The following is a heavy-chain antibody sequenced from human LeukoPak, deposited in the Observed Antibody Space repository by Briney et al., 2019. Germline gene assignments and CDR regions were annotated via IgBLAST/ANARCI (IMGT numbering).Heavy chain of an antibody. J-gene: IGHJ4*02. D-gene: IGHD4-11*01. CDR3: ARDSLQSTN. Sequence: PGGSLRLSCAASGFTVSNNYMSWVRQAPGKGLEWVSVIYSGGITYYADSVKGRFTISRDNSNNTLHLQMHSLRAEDTAMYYCARDSLQSTNWGQGTLVSVSS. CDR1: GFTVSNNY. V-gene: IGHV3-66*01. CDR2: IYSGGIT.